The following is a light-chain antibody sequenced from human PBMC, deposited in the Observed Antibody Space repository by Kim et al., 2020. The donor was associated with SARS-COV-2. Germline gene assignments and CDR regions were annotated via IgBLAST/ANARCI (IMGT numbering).Light chain of an antibody. CDR1: SSNIGAGEN. CDR3: QSYDTSLRGWV. Sequence: QRVTSSCTGSSSNIGAGENVRWYQQLPGTAPKVLIYGNNNRPSGVPDRLSGSKSGTSASLAISGLQAEDEADYYCQSYDTSLRGWVFGGGTQLTVL. J-gene: IGLJ3*02. CDR2: GNN. V-gene: IGLV1-40*01.